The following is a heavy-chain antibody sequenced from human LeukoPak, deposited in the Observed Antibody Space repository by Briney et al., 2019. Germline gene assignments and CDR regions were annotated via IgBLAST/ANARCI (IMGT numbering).Heavy chain of an antibody. CDR3: ARHHYYDSSGYYSGYFQH. J-gene: IGHJ1*01. CDR2: IYYSGST. Sequence: PSGALSLTCTVSGGSISSYYWSWIRQPPGKGLEWIGYIYYSGSTNYNPSLKSRVTISVDTSKNQFSLKLSSVTAADTAVYYCARHHYYDSSGYYSGYFQHWGQGTLVTVSS. V-gene: IGHV4-59*01. CDR1: GGSISSYY. D-gene: IGHD3-22*01.